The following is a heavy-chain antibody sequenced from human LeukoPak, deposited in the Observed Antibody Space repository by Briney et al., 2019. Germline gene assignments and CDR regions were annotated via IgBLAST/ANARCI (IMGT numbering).Heavy chain of an antibody. Sequence: ASVKVSCKASGYTFTSYGISWVRQAPGQGLEWMGWISAYNVNTNYAQKLQGRVTMTTDTSTSNAYMELRSLRSDDTAVYYCARHYDILTGYLGTYNWFDPWGQGTLVTVSS. D-gene: IGHD3-9*01. V-gene: IGHV1-18*01. CDR1: GYTFTSYG. J-gene: IGHJ5*02. CDR3: ARHYDILTGYLGTYNWFDP. CDR2: ISAYNVNT.